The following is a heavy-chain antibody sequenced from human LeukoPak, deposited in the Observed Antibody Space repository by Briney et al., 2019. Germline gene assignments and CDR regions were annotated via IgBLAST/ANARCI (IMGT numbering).Heavy chain of an antibody. Sequence: GGSLRLSCAASGFTFSSYGMHWVRQAPGKGLEWVAFIRYDGSNKYYADSVKGRFIISRDNAKNTLYLQMNSLRAEDSAVYYCVRDRYYTMDVWGKGTTVSVSS. CDR1: GFTFSSYG. CDR3: VRDRYYTMDV. V-gene: IGHV3-30*02. CDR2: IRYDGSNK. J-gene: IGHJ6*03.